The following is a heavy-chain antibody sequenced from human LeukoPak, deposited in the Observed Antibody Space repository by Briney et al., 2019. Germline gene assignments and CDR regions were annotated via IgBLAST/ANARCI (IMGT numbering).Heavy chain of an antibody. CDR3: ATSLY. V-gene: IGHV4-30-2*01. CDR1: GGSISSGGYS. J-gene: IGHJ4*02. Sequence: PSETLSLTCAVSGGSISSGGYSWSWIRQPPGKGLEWIGYIYHSGRTYSNPSLKSRVTISVDTSKNQFSLKLTSVTAADTAVYYCATSLYWGQGALVTVSS. CDR2: IYHSGRT.